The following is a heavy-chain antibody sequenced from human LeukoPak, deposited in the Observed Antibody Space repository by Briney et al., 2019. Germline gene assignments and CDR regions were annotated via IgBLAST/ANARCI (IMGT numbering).Heavy chain of an antibody. V-gene: IGHV1-24*01. J-gene: IGHJ6*03. Sequence: GASVKVSCKVSGYTLTELSMHWVRQAPGKGLEWMGGFDPEDGETIYAQKFQGRVTMTEDTSTDTAYMELSSLRSEDTAVYYCATKTPPAEMATISYYYYMDVWGKGTTVTVSS. CDR1: GYTLTELS. CDR3: ATKTPPAEMATISYYYYMDV. D-gene: IGHD5-24*01. CDR2: FDPEDGET.